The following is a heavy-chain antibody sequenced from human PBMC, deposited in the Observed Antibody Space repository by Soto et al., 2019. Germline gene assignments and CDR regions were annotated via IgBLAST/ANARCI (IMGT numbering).Heavy chain of an antibody. D-gene: IGHD2-15*01. CDR2: IDPSDSYI. CDR3: ARLQVVRELNGMDV. CDR1: GYSFTSYW. Sequence: PGESLKISCKGSGYSFTSYWISWVRQMPGKGLEWMGRIDPSDSYINYSPSFQGHVTISADKSISTAYLQWSSLKASDTAMYYCARLQVVRELNGMDVWAKGPRSPSP. V-gene: IGHV5-10-1*01. J-gene: IGHJ6*02.